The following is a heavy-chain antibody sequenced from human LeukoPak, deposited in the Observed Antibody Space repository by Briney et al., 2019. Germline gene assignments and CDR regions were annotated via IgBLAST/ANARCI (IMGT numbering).Heavy chain of an antibody. CDR2: INSDGSST. J-gene: IGHJ4*02. V-gene: IGHV3-74*01. D-gene: IGHD3-10*01. CDR3: AKDWSEGSGSYIDY. Sequence: GGSLRLSCAASELTFSTYWMHWVRQAPGKGLVWVSRINSDGSSTNYADSVKGRFTISRDNSKNTLYLHMNSLTIDDTAIYYCAKDWSEGSGSYIDYWGQGALVTVSS. CDR1: ELTFSTYW.